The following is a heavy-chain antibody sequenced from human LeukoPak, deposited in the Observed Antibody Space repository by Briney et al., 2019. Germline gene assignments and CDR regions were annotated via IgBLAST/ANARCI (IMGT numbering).Heavy chain of an antibody. V-gene: IGHV3-21*01. CDR1: GFTFSTYS. CDR2: ISSSSSYI. D-gene: IGHD6-13*01. CDR3: ARIAAAGTQNHAFDI. J-gene: IGHJ3*02. Sequence: GGSLRLSCAASGFTFSTYSMNWVRQAPGKGLEWVSSISSSSSYISYADSVKGRFTISRDNARNSLYLQMNSLRVEDTAVYYCARIAAAGTQNHAFDIWGQGTMVTVSS.